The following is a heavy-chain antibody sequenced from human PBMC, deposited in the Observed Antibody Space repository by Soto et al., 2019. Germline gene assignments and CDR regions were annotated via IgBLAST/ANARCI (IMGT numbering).Heavy chain of an antibody. V-gene: IGHV4-34*01. CDR2: INHSGIT. Sequence: SETLSLTCAVYGGSFSDYYGTWIRQSPGKGLERIGEINHSGITYYNPSLKSRVTISVDTSKNQFSLELRSVTAADTAIYYCARGRLEWLLLGYGVDVWGQGTTVTVSS. D-gene: IGHD3-3*01. CDR1: GGSFSDYY. CDR3: ARGRLEWLLLGYGVDV. J-gene: IGHJ6*02.